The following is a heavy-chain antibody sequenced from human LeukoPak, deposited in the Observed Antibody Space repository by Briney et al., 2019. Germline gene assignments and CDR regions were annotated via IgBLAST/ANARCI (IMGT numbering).Heavy chain of an antibody. V-gene: IGHV3-20*04. CDR3: ARGPIAAADYYFDY. J-gene: IGHJ4*02. Sequence: GGSLRLSCAASGFTFDDYGMSWVRQVPGKGLEWVSGINWNGGRTGYADSVKGRFTISRDNAKNSLYLQMNSLRAEDTALYYCARGPIAAADYYFDYWGQGTLVTVSS. CDR2: INWNGGRT. CDR1: GFTFDDYG. D-gene: IGHD6-13*01.